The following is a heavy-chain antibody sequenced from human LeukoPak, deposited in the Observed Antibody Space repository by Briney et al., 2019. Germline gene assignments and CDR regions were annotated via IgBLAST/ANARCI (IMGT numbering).Heavy chain of an antibody. Sequence: SETLSLTCAVYDGSFSGYYWNWIRQPPGKGLEWIGEIHQSGNTNYNPSLKSRVTISVDTSKNRFSLKLSSVTAADTAVYYCARLTKNDSGSFRFGKKKRGYMDVWGKGTTVTISS. CDR1: DGSFSGYY. D-gene: IGHD3-10*01. CDR2: IHQSGNT. J-gene: IGHJ6*03. CDR3: ARLTKNDSGSFRFGKKKRGYMDV. V-gene: IGHV4-34*01.